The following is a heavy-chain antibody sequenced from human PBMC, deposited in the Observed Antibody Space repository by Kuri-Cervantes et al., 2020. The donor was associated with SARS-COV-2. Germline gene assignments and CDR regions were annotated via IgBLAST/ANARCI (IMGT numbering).Heavy chain of an antibody. CDR1: GGSISSYY. D-gene: IGHD3-22*01. CDR3: ASGGSSGYFNY. CDR2: IYYSGST. V-gene: IGHV4-59*08. Sequence: SETLSLTCTVSGGSISSYYWSWIRQPPGKGLEWIGYIYYSGSTNYNPSLKSRVTISVDTSKNQFSLKLSSATAADTAVYYCASGGSSGYFNYWGQGTLVTVSS. J-gene: IGHJ4*02.